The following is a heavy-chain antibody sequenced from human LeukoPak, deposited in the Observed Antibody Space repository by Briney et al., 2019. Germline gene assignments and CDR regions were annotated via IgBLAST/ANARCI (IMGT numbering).Heavy chain of an antibody. CDR1: GGSISPYY. J-gene: IGHJ4*02. CDR3: ARDLWHYSDNGAFDY. D-gene: IGHD4/OR15-4a*01. CDR2: VYYSGST. V-gene: IGHV4-59*01. Sequence: SETLSLTCAVSGGSISPYYWSWIRQSPGKGLEWIGYVYYSGSTSYNPSLKSRVTISVDTSKNQFSLDLKSLTAADTAMYYCARDLWHYSDNGAFDYWGQGTLVTVSS.